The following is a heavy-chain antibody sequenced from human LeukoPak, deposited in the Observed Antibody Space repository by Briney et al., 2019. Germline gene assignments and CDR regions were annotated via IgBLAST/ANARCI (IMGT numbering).Heavy chain of an antibody. CDR2: FDPEDGEA. D-gene: IGHD6-13*01. V-gene: IGHV1-24*01. Sequence: GVSVKVSCKVSGYTLTELSMHWVRQAPGKGLEWMGGFDPEDGEAIYAQKFQGRVTMTEDTSTDTAYMELSSLRSEDTAVYYCATVRYSSSWYLNYWGLGTLVTVSS. CDR1: GYTLTELS. CDR3: ATVRYSSSWYLNY. J-gene: IGHJ4*02.